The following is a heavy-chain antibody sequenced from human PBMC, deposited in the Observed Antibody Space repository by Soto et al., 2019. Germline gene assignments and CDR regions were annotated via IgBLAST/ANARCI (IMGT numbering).Heavy chain of an antibody. CDR1: GFTFSSYA. J-gene: IGHJ4*02. Sequence: GGSLRLSCAASGFTFSSYAMSWVRQAPGKGLEWVSAISGSGGSTYYADSVKGRFTISRDNSKNTLYLQMNSLRAEDTAVYFCAKDLMSGSYYSPFDYWGQGTLVTVSS. CDR2: ISGSGGST. V-gene: IGHV3-23*01. CDR3: AKDLMSGSYYSPFDY. D-gene: IGHD1-26*01.